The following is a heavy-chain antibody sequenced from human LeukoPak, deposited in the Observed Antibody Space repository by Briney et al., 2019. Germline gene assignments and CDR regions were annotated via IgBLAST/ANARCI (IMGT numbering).Heavy chain of an antibody. CDR2: ISSSSSTI. V-gene: IGHV3-48*01. CDR3: AKEIQSVAGSSFDY. J-gene: IGHJ4*02. D-gene: IGHD6-19*01. Sequence: GGSLRLSCAASGFTFSSYSMNWVRQAPGKGLEWVSYISSSSSTIYYADSVKGRFTISRDNSKNTLYLQMNSLRAEDTAVYYCAKEIQSVAGSSFDYWGQGTLVTVSS. CDR1: GFTFSSYS.